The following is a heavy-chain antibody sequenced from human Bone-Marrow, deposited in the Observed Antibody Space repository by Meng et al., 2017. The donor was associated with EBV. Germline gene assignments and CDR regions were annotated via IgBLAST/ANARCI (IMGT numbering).Heavy chain of an antibody. CDR2: INAGNGNT. Sequence: QVQLVQAGAAVQKPGASAKVSCKSSGYAFTSYAMHWVRQSPGQRLEWMGWINAGNGNTKYSQKFQGRVTITRDTSASTAYMELSSLRSEDTAVYYCVRGPPVGVPGPGDYWGQGTLVTVYS. CDR1: GYAFTSYA. J-gene: IGHJ4*02. V-gene: IGHV1-3*01. CDR3: VRGPPVGVPGPGDY. D-gene: IGHD2-21*01.